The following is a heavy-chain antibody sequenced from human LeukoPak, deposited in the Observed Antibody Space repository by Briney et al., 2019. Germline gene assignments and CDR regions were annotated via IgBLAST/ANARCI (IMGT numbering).Heavy chain of an antibody. CDR3: ARDSRDGYNKDAFDM. V-gene: IGHV4-34*01. Sequence: SETLSLTCVVYGGSFSDYYWSWIRQPPGKGLEWIGEINHSGSTNYNPSLKSRVTISGDTPKNQFSLKLSSVTAADTAVYYCARDSRDGYNKDAFDMWGQGTMVTVSS. D-gene: IGHD5-24*01. CDR2: INHSGST. J-gene: IGHJ3*02. CDR1: GGSFSDYY.